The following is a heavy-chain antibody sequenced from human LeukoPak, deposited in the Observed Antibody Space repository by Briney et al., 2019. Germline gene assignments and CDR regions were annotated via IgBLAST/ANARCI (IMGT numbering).Heavy chain of an antibody. CDR1: GGSISSSSYY. V-gene: IGHV4-39*07. Sequence: SETLSLTCTVSGGSISSSSYYWGWIRQPPGKGLEWIGEINHSGSTNYNPSLKSRVTISVDTSKNQFSLKLSSVTAADTAVYYCARGGLFGVVIFRCGYFDYWGQGTLVTVSS. D-gene: IGHD3-3*01. CDR3: ARGGLFGVVIFRCGYFDY. CDR2: INHSGST. J-gene: IGHJ4*02.